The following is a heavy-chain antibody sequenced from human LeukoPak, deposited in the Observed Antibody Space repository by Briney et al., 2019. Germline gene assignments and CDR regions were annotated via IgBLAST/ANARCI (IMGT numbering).Heavy chain of an antibody. CDR3: ARVTLSGGPVAAYFDY. D-gene: IGHD3-16*02. CDR2: IYSGGGT. Sequence: PGGSLRLSCAASGFTVSSNYMSWVRQAPGKGLEWVSIIYSGGGTFYADSVKGRSTFSRDNSKNTLYLQMNNLRAEDTAVYYCARVTLSGGPVAAYFDYWGQGTLVTVSS. J-gene: IGHJ4*02. CDR1: GFTVSSNY. V-gene: IGHV3-53*01.